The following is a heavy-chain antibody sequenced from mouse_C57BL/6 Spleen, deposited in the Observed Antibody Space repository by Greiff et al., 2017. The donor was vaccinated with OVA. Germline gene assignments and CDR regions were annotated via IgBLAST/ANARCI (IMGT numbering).Heavy chain of an antibody. CDR1: GYTFTSYW. J-gene: IGHJ4*01. CDR3: ARKDGSSGSYAMDY. V-gene: IGHV1-50*01. CDR2: IDPSDSYT. Sequence: VKLQEPGAELVKPGASVKLSCKASGYTFTSYWMQWVKQRPGQGLEWIGEIDPSDSYTNYNQKFKGKATLTVDTSSSTAYMQLSSLTSEDSAVYYCARKDGSSGSYAMDYWGQGTSVTVSS. D-gene: IGHD1-1*01.